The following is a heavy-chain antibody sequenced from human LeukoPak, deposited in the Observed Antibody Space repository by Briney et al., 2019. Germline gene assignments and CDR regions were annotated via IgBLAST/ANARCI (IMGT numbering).Heavy chain of an antibody. CDR1: GFIFSDSW. V-gene: IGHV3-7*01. CDR2: IKQDGSAK. CDR3: ARGASVDS. Sequence: GGSLRLSCAASGFIFSDSWMHWVRQAPGKGLEWVANIKQDGSAKFYVDSVKGRFTISRDNVKNSLYLQMNSLTAEDTAVYYCARGASVDSWGQGTLVVVSS. J-gene: IGHJ5*01.